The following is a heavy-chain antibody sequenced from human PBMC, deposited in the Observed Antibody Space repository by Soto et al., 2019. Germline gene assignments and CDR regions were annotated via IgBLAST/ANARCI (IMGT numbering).Heavy chain of an antibody. J-gene: IGHJ5*02. CDR1: GFTFSTYG. CDR2: ISYDGSNK. D-gene: IGHD2-15*01. Sequence: GGSLRLSCAASGFTFSTYGMHWVRQAPGKGLEWVAVISYDGSNKNYADSVKGRFTISRDNSKNTLYLQMNSLRAEDTAVYYCAKDSVSACSVASCYDWFDPWGQGALVTAPQ. V-gene: IGHV3-30*18. CDR3: AKDSVSACSVASCYDWFDP.